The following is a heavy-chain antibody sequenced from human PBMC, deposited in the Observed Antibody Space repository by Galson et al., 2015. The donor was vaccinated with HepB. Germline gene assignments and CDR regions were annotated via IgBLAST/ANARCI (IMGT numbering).Heavy chain of an antibody. CDR2: ISAYNGNT. V-gene: IGHV1-18*04. Sequence: SVKVSCKASGYTSTNYYIQWVRQAPGQGLEWMGWISAYNGNTNYAQKLQGRVTMTTDTSTSTAYMELRSLRSDDTAVYYCAVLVVPAFGAFDIWGQGTMVTVSS. CDR1: GYTSTNYY. CDR3: AVLVVPAFGAFDI. J-gene: IGHJ3*02. D-gene: IGHD2-2*01.